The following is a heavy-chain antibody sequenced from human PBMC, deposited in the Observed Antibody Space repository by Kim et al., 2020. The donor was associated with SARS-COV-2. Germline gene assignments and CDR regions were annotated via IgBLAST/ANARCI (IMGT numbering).Heavy chain of an antibody. V-gene: IGHV3-23*01. CDR1: GFTFSSYA. CDR2: ISGSGGST. D-gene: IGHD2-21*02. Sequence: GGSLRLSCAASGFTFSSYAMSWVRQAPGKGLEWVSAISGSGGSTHYADSVKGRFTISRDNSKNTLYLQMNSLRAEDTAVYYCAKAYCGGDCSNGMDVWGQGTTVTVSS. CDR3: AKAYCGGDCSNGMDV. J-gene: IGHJ6*02.